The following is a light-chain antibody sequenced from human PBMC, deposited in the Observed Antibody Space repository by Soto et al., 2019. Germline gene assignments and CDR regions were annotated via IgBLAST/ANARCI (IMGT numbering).Light chain of an antibody. CDR1: QSISSN. CDR3: QQYDKWPIT. Sequence: EIVMRQSPATLSVSPGERATLSCWASQSISSNLAWHQQKPGQAPRLLIYDASTRATGIPARFSGGGSGTEFTLTISGLQSEDFAVYYCQQYDKWPITFGQGTRLEIK. CDR2: DAS. J-gene: IGKJ5*01. V-gene: IGKV3-15*01.